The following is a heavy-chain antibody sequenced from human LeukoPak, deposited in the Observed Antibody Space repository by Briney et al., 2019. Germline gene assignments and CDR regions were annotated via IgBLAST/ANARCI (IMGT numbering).Heavy chain of an antibody. CDR1: GYALTELS. CDR3: ATQGRHYYDSSGYYFIGAFDI. V-gene: IGHV1-24*01. D-gene: IGHD3-22*01. CDR2: FDPEDGET. J-gene: IGHJ3*02. Sequence: GASVKVSCKVSGYALTELSMHWVRQAPGKGLEWMGGFDPEDGETIYAQKFQGRVTMTEDTSTDTAYMELSSLRSEDTAVYYCATQGRHYYDSSGYYFIGAFDIWGQGTMVTVSS.